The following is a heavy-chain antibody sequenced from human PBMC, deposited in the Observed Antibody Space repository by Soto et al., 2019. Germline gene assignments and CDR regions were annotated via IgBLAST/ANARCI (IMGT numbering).Heavy chain of an antibody. Sequence: PSETLSLTCIVSGGSISSYYWSWIRQPPGKGLEWIGYIYYSGSTKYNPSLRSRVTISVDTSKNQFSLKLSSVTAADTAVYYCARGLEYQLLHYFDYSGQATLVTVSS. D-gene: IGHD2-2*01. CDR3: ARGLEYQLLHYFDY. CDR2: IYYSGST. CDR1: GGSISSYY. V-gene: IGHV4-59*12. J-gene: IGHJ4*02.